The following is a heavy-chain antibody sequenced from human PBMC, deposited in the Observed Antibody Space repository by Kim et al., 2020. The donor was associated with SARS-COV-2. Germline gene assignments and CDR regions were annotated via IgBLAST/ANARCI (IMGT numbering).Heavy chain of an antibody. D-gene: IGHD3-10*01. CDR1: GFTFSSYA. CDR3: ARVSPLWFGELPDAFDI. CDR2: ISYDGSNK. Sequence: GGSLRLSCAASGFTFSSYAMHWVRQAPGKGLEWVAVISYDGSNKYYADSVKGRFTISRDNSKNTLYLQMNSLRAEDTAVYYCARVSPLWFGELPDAFDIWGQGTMVTVSS. J-gene: IGHJ3*02. V-gene: IGHV3-30*04.